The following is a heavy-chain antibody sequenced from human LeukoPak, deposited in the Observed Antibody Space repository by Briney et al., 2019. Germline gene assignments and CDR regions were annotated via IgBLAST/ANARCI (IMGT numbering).Heavy chain of an antibody. CDR3: AKERELWFGELFSDY. CDR1: GFTFSSYG. CDR2: ISGSGGST. V-gene: IGHV3-23*01. D-gene: IGHD3-10*01. J-gene: IGHJ4*02. Sequence: GGSLRLSCAASGFTFSSYGMSWVRKAPGKGLEWVSAISGSGGSTYYADSVKGRFTISRDNSRNTLYLQMNSLRAEDTAVYYCAKERELWFGELFSDYWGQGTLVTVSS.